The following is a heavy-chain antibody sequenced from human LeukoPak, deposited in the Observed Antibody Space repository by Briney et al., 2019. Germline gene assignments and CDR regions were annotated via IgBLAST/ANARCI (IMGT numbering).Heavy chain of an antibody. CDR2: ISAYNGNT. Sequence: ASVKVSCKASGYTFTSYGISWVRQAPGQGLEWMVWISAYNGNTNYAQKLQGRVTMATDTSASPAYMEPRSLRSDDTSVYYCARSAGSGSGWPFDYWGQGTLVTVSS. CDR3: ARSAGSGSGWPFDY. J-gene: IGHJ4*01. D-gene: IGHD3-10*01. CDR1: GYTFTSYG. V-gene: IGHV1-18*01.